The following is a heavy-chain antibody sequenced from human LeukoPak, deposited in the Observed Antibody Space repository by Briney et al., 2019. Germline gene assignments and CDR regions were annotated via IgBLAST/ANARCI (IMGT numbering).Heavy chain of an antibody. Sequence: SETLSLTCAVYGGSFSGYYWSWIRQPPGKGLGWIGEINHSGSTNYNPSLKSRVTISVDTSKNQFSLKLSSVTAADTAVYYCARGFDCGGDCYSHGIDYWGQGTLVTVSS. CDR2: INHSGST. V-gene: IGHV4-34*01. D-gene: IGHD2-21*02. CDR1: GGSFSGYY. CDR3: ARGFDCGGDCYSHGIDY. J-gene: IGHJ4*02.